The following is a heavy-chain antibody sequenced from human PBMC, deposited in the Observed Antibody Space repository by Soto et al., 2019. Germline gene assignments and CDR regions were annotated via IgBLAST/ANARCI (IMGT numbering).Heavy chain of an antibody. D-gene: IGHD4-17*01. V-gene: IGHV3-23*01. CDR2: ISGSGGST. CDR3: ARGDYGAYLFDY. CDR1: GFTFSSYA. Sequence: EVQLLESGGGLVQPGGSLRLSCAASGFTFSSYAMSWVRQAPGKGLEWVSAISGSGGSTYYADSVKGRFTISRDNSKNTLYLQMHRLIAEHTAVYYCARGDYGAYLFDYWGQGTLVTVSS. J-gene: IGHJ4*02.